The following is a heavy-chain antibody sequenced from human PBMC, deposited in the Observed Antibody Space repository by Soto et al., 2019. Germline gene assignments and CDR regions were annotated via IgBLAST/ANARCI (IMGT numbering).Heavy chain of an antibody. Sequence: EVQLVASGGGLVMPGTSLRLSCGASGFNFDKFGMHWVRQAPGKGLEWVAGISWTGGTINYADSVKGRVTISRDNTKNTLYLHRNSLGVDDTALYSCAKDAGSYRYYFDSWGQGTLVTVSS. J-gene: IGHJ4*02. CDR3: AKDAGSYRYYFDS. V-gene: IGHV3-9*01. CDR1: GFNFDKFG. D-gene: IGHD3-10*01. CDR2: ISWTGGTI.